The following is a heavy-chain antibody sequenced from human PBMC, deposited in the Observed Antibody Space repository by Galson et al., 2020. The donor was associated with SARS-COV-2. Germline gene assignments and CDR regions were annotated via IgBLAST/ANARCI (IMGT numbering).Heavy chain of an antibody. D-gene: IGHD3-10*01. J-gene: IGHJ5*02. CDR1: GYSFTSYW. Sequence: KIGESLKISCKGSGYSFTSYWISWVRQMPGKGLEWMGRIDPSDSYTNYSPSFQGHVTISADKSISTAYLQWSSLKASDTAMYYCARQFKPGVTYGSVSYYNLILNWLGPWGQGTLVTVSS. CDR2: IDPSDSYT. V-gene: IGHV5-10-1*01. CDR3: ARQFKPGVTYGSVSYYNLILNWLGP.